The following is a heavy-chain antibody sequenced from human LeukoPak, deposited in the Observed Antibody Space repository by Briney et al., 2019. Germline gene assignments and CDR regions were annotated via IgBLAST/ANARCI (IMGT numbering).Heavy chain of an antibody. Sequence: PGGSLRLSCAASGFTFSSYAMSWVRQAPGKGLEWVSAISGSGGNTYYADSVKGRFTMSRDNSKHTLYLQMNSLRAEDTAVYFCAKTVSGSHSYQGGDYWGQGTLVTVST. V-gene: IGHV3-23*01. D-gene: IGHD3-16*02. CDR2: ISGSGGNT. J-gene: IGHJ4*02. CDR3: AKTVSGSHSYQGGDY. CDR1: GFTFSSYA.